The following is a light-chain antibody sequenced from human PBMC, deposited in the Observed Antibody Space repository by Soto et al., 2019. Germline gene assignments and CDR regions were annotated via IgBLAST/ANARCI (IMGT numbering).Light chain of an antibody. CDR3: QHYGSSLIT. Sequence: LTKSPGAESFSTGGRGTLSCRPSQSVSSIYLAWYQQKPGQAPRLLIYGASTRATGLPDRFSGSGSGTDFTLTISRLEPEDFAVYFCQHYGSSLITFGQGARLEN. CDR2: GAS. J-gene: IGKJ5*01. V-gene: IGKV3-20*01. CDR1: QSVSSIY.